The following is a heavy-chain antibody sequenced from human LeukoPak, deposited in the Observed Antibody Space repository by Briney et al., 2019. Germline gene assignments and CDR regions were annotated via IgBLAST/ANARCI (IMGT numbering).Heavy chain of an antibody. D-gene: IGHD4-17*01. CDR1: GGSISSNNW. J-gene: IGHJ4*02. V-gene: IGHV4-4*02. Sequence: SGTLSLTCDVFGGSISSNNWWSWVRQPPGKGLGWIGEIFRSGNTNYNPSLKTRVTISGDKSKNQFSLKLTSVTAADTAVYYCARDGDYGFFDYWGQGSLVTVSS. CDR2: IFRSGNT. CDR3: ARDGDYGFFDY.